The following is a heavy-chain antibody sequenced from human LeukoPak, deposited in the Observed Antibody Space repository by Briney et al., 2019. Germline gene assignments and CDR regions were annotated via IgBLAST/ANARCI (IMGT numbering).Heavy chain of an antibody. CDR3: ARAGYYYDILTGRFDP. D-gene: IGHD3-9*01. J-gene: IGHJ5*02. Sequence: SVKVSCKASGGTFSSYAISWVRQAPGQGLEWMGGIIPIFGTANYAQKFQGRVTITTDESTSTAYMELSSLRSEDTAVYYCARAGYYYDILTGRFDPWGQGTLVTVSS. CDR2: IIPIFGTA. V-gene: IGHV1-69*05. CDR1: GGTFSSYA.